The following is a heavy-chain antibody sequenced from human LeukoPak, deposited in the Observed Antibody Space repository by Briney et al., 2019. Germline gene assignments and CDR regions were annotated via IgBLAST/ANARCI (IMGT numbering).Heavy chain of an antibody. CDR2: IIPIFGTA. V-gene: IGHV1-69*05. CDR1: GGTFSSYA. CDR3: ARGGIAAAGTGWFDP. D-gene: IGHD6-13*01. J-gene: IGHJ5*02. Sequence: GASVKVSCKASGGTFSSYAISWVRQAPGQGLEWMGGIIPIFGTANYAQKFQGRVMITTDESTSTAYMELSSLRSEDTAVYYCARGGIAAAGTGWFDPWGQGTLVTVSS.